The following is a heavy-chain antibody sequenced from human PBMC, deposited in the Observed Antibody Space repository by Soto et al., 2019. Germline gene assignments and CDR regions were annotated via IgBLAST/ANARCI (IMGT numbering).Heavy chain of an antibody. D-gene: IGHD3-10*01. Sequence: GESLKNSCKGSGYSFTSYWIGWVRQMPGKGLEWMGIIYPGDSDTRYSPSFQGQVTISADKSISTAYLQWSSLKASDTAMYYCARLGGISCSYSRGDFYVWAQATMVTVSS. J-gene: IGHJ3*01. CDR2: IYPGDSDT. V-gene: IGHV5-51*01. CDR3: ARLGGISCSYSRGDFYV. CDR1: GYSFTSYW.